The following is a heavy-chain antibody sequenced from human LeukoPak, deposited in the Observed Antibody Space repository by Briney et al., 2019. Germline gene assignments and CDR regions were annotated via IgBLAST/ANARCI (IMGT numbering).Heavy chain of an antibody. J-gene: IGHJ4*02. D-gene: IGHD1-1*01. CDR3: ARGGGTGTTRSDY. V-gene: IGHV4-34*01. CDR1: GGSFSGYY. CDR2: INHSGST. Sequence: PSETLSLTCAVYGGSFSGYYWSWIRQPPGKGLEWIGEINHSGSTNYNPSLKSRVTISVDTSKNQFSLKLSSVTAADTAVYYCARGGGTGTTRSDYWGQGTLVTVSS.